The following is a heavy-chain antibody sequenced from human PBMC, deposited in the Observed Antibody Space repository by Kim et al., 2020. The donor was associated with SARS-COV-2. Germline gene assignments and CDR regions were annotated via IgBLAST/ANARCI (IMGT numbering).Heavy chain of an antibody. D-gene: IGHD2-2*01. V-gene: IGHV3-21*01. Sequence: ADSVRGRFTSSRDNAKTSLYLQRNSLRAEDTAVYYCAGVVPAAHDAFDIWGQGTMVTVSS. J-gene: IGHJ3*02. CDR3: AGVVPAAHDAFDI.